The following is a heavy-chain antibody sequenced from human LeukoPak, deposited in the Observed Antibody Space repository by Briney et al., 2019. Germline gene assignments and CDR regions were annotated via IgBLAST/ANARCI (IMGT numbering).Heavy chain of an antibody. CDR1: GFTFSSYG. CDR2: ISYDGSNK. CDR3: AKTKNGGSCSY. J-gene: IGHJ4*02. V-gene: IGHV3-30*18. Sequence: RGSLRLSCAASGFTFSSYGMHWVRQAPGKGLEWVAVISYDGSNKYYADSVKGRFTISRDNSKNTLYLQMNSLRAEDTAVYYCAKTKNGGSCSYWGQGTLVTVSS. D-gene: IGHD2-15*01.